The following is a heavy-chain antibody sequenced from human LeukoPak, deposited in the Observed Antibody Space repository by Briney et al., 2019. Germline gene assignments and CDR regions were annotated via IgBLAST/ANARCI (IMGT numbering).Heavy chain of an antibody. V-gene: IGHV1-18*01. J-gene: IGHJ6*03. CDR3: AREMSYYGSGSYYYYYMDV. D-gene: IGHD3-10*01. Sequence: ASVKVSCKASGYTFTSYGISWVRQAPGQGLEWMGWISAYNGNTNYAQKLQGRVTMTTDTSTSTAYMELRSLRSVDTAVYYCAREMSYYGSGSYYYYYMDVWGKGTTVTVSS. CDR1: GYTFTSYG. CDR2: ISAYNGNT.